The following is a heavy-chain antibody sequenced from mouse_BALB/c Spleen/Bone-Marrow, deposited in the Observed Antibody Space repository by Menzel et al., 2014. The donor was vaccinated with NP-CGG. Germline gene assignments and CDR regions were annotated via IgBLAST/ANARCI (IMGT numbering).Heavy chain of an antibody. Sequence: VQPQQSGAELARPGASVKLSCKASGYTFTDYYINWMKQRTGQGLEWIGEIYPGSDNTYYNEKFKGKATLTADKSSSTTYMQLSSLTSEDSAVYFCARTTTATSYWGQGTLVTVSA. V-gene: IGHV1-77*01. CDR2: IYPGSDNT. CDR1: GYTFTDYY. J-gene: IGHJ3*01. D-gene: IGHD1-2*01. CDR3: ARTTTATSY.